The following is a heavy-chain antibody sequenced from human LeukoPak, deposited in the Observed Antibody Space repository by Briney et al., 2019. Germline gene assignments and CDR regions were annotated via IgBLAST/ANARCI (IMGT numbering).Heavy chain of an antibody. V-gene: IGHV3-21*01. J-gene: IGHJ4*02. CDR1: GFTFSSYS. CDR3: TRDGESSGWYSAC. CDR2: ISSSGAYI. Sequence: GGSLRLSCAASGFTFSSYSMNWVRQAPGKGLQGVSSISSSGAYIFYADSVQGRFTISRDNAKNSLYLQMNSLRAEDTAVYYCTRDGESSGWYSACWGQGTLVTVSS. D-gene: IGHD6-19*01.